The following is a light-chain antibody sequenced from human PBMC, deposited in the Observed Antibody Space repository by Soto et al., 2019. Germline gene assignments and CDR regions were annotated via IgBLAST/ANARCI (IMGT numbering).Light chain of an antibody. Sequence: QSVLTQPPSVTGAPGQRVTISCTGSNSNIGAGYPVHWYQQFPGAAPKLLIYANTNRPSGVPDRFSGSKSGASASLAITGLQAEDEADFYCQSYDNSLSGLMFGGGTQLTVL. CDR3: QSYDNSLSGLM. J-gene: IGLJ3*02. V-gene: IGLV1-40*01. CDR2: ANT. CDR1: NSNIGAGYP.